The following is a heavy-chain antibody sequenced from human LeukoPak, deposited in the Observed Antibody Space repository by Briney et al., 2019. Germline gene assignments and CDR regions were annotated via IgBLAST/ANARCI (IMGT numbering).Heavy chain of an antibody. D-gene: IGHD3-22*01. CDR2: ISAYNGNT. CDR1: GYTFTSYG. Sequence: ASVKVSCKASGYTFTSYGIGWVRQAPGQGLEWMGWISAYNGNTHYAQKLQGRVTMTTDTSTSTVYMELRSLRSDDTAVYYCARGSPPRRNYDSRGYYSYYFDYWGQGTLVTVSS. V-gene: IGHV1-18*01. CDR3: ARGSPPRRNYDSRGYYSYYFDY. J-gene: IGHJ4*02.